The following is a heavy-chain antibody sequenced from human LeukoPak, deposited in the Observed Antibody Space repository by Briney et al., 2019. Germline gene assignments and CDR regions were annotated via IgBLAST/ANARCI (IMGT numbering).Heavy chain of an antibody. CDR2: INQDGSQK. V-gene: IGHV3-7*01. CDR3: ATYADSSGSYYSDY. J-gene: IGHJ4*02. CDR1: KITLISYL. D-gene: IGHD3-22*01. Sequence: GGAPRLSCAAAKITLISYLVRGGRQAPGEGVEGVAHINQDGSQKYYVDSVKGRFTISRDNAENLLFLQMNSLRAEDTALYYCATYADSSGSYYSDYWGRGTLVTVSS.